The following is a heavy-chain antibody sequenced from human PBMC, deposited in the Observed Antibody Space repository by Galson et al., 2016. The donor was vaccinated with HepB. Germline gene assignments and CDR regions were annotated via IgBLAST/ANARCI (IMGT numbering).Heavy chain of an antibody. CDR2: VFPNDAST. D-gene: IGHD3-10*01. CDR1: GYRFHTHW. Sequence: QSGAEVKAPGESLKISCQGSGYRFHTHWIAWVRQMPGKGLEWMGMVFPNDASTRYSPSLQGQVTISADKSLSVAYLQWSSLRASDSAMYYCARQTSEGSFDYWGQGTLVGVSS. V-gene: IGHV5-51*01. CDR3: ARQTSEGSFDY. J-gene: IGHJ4*02.